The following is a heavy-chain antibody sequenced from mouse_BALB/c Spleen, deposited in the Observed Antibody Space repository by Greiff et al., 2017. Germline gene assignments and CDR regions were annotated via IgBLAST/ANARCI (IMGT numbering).Heavy chain of an antibody. CDR1: GFTFNTYA. CDR2: IRSKSNNYAT. D-gene: IGHD5-1-1*01. Sequence: DVMLVESGGGLVQPKGSLKLSCAASGFTFNTYAMNWVRQAPGKGLEWVARIRSKSNNYATYYADSVKDRFTISRDDSQSMLYLQMNNLKTEDTAMYYCVRHTLYYFDYWGQGTTLTVSS. V-gene: IGHV10-1*02. J-gene: IGHJ2*01. CDR3: VRHTLYYFDY.